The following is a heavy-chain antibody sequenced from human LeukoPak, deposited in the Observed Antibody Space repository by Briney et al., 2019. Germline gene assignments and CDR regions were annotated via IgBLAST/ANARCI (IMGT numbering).Heavy chain of an antibody. V-gene: IGHV3-13*01. CDR2: IGTADDT. Sequence: GGSLRLSCAASGFTFSSYDMHWVRQAAGKGLEWIWTIGTADDTYYLASVEGRFTISRENAKNSLYLQMSSLRAGDTAMYYCARERLGATKRVVNYDFDLWGRGTLVTVSS. CDR3: ARERLGATKRVVNYDFDL. CDR1: GFTFSSYD. D-gene: IGHD2-2*01. J-gene: IGHJ2*01.